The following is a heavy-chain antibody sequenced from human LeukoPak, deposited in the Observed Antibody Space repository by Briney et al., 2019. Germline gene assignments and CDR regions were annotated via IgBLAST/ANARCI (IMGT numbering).Heavy chain of an antibody. CDR1: GFTVSSNY. CDR2: IYSGGST. CDR3: ARDIVVVTAPIYYYYGMDV. D-gene: IGHD2-21*02. J-gene: IGHJ6*02. V-gene: IGHV3-53*01. Sequence: GGSQRLSCAASGFTVSSNYMSWVRQAPGKGLEWVSVIYSGGSTYYVDSVKGRFTISRDNSKNTLYLQMNSLRAEDTAVYYCARDIVVVTAPIYYYYGMDVWGQGTTVTVSS.